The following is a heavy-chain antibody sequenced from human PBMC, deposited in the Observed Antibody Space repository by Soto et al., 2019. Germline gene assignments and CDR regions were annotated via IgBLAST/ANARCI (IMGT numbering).Heavy chain of an antibody. D-gene: IGHD1-1*01. CDR1: GFTFSSYA. V-gene: IGHV3-30-3*01. Sequence: GSLRLSCAASGFTFSSYAMHWVRQSPGKGLEWVAVISYDGSNKYYADSVKGRFTTSRDNSKNTLYLQMNSLRAEDTAVYYCARANPRFDPLTNYYYYGMDVWGQGTTVTVSS. J-gene: IGHJ6*02. CDR3: ARANPRFDPLTNYYYYGMDV. CDR2: ISYDGSNK.